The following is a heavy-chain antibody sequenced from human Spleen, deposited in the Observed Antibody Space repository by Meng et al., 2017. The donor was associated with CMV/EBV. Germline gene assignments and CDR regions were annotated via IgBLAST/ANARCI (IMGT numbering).Heavy chain of an antibody. Sequence: TFTDYYMHWVQQAPGKGLEWMGLVDPEDGKTMYAEKFQGRVTITADTSTDIAYMELSSLRSEDTAVYYCARDIVVLSAAILRANWFDPWGQGTLVTVSS. V-gene: IGHV1-69-2*01. D-gene: IGHD2-2*02. CDR1: TFTDYY. CDR2: VDPEDGKT. CDR3: ARDIVVLSAAILRANWFDP. J-gene: IGHJ5*02.